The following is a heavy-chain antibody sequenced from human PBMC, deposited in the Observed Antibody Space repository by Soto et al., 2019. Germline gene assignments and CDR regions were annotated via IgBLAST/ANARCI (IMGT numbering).Heavy chain of an antibody. Sequence: PSETLSLTCTVSGGSISSGVYFWSWVRQDPGEGLELIGYIYYSGYTYYNPSLRSRLTISMDASKNQFSLNLNSVTAADTAVYYCARGSSPHYGMDVWGQGTTVTVSS. CDR1: GGSISSGVYF. D-gene: IGHD6-6*01. V-gene: IGHV4-31*03. J-gene: IGHJ6*02. CDR2: IYYSGYT. CDR3: ARGSSPHYGMDV.